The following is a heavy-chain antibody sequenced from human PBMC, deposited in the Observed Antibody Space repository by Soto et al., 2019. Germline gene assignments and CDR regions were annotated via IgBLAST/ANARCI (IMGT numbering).Heavy chain of an antibody. CDR3: ARVPSPFDYYYAMDV. D-gene: IGHD3-16*01. J-gene: IGHJ6*02. CDR2: IFSSGTT. V-gene: IGHV4-30-4*01. CDR1: GDSNSSGNKY. Sequence: PSETLSLTCTVSGDSNSSGNKYWSWIRQAPGKGLEWIGYIFSSGTTYYNPSLKSRLTMSLDTSENQFSLRLASVTDADSAVYYCARVPSPFDYYYAMDVWGQGTTVTVSS.